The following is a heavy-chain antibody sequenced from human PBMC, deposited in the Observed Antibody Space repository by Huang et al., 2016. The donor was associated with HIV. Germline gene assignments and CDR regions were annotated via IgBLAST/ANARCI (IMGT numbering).Heavy chain of an antibody. CDR2: VYLFGNT. D-gene: IGHD2-2*03. CDR1: GTSMTSSTFY. CDR3: AREVRSVDTDRPDGYYYRGLDV. Sequence: QLRESGPGLVTPSETLSLTCSASGTSMTSSTFYWGWFRQPPGRGLEWIGSVYLFGNTYYNPSIKSRVTISRDTAKKQYSMRLTSVTAADTAVYFCAREVRSVDTDRPDGYYYRGLDVWGQGTTVSVSS. V-gene: IGHV4-39*02. J-gene: IGHJ6*02.